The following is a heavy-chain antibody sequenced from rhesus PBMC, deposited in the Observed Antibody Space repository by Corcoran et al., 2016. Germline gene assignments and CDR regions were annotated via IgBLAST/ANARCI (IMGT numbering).Heavy chain of an antibody. J-gene: IGHJ6*01. CDR3: AKKVGQSGGNDGLDS. D-gene: IGHD6-37*01. V-gene: IGHV3-103*01. CDR2: IRGGGIT. Sequence: EVQLVESGGGLAKPGGSLRLSCAASGFTFSNYAMHWVRQAPGKGLEWVSEIRGGGITFYADSVKGRCTSSRDNSKNTLSLQMNSLRPEDTAVYFCAKKVGQSGGNDGLDSWGQGVVVTVSS. CDR1: GFTFSNYA.